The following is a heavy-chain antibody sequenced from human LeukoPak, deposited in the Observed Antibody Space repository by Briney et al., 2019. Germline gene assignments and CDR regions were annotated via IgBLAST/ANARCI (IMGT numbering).Heavy chain of an antibody. V-gene: IGHV4-61*09. Sequence: SQTLSLTCTVSGGSISSGSYYWSWIRQPAGKGLEWIGYIYYSGSTNYNPSLKSRVTISVDTSKNQFSLKLSSVTAADTAVYYCAKQPHAFDNWFDPWGQGTLVTVSS. CDR3: AKQPHAFDNWFDP. CDR1: GGSISSGSYY. D-gene: IGHD1/OR15-1a*01. J-gene: IGHJ5*02. CDR2: IYYSGST.